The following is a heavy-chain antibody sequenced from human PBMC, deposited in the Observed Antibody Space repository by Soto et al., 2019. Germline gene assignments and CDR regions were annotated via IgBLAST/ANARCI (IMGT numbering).Heavy chain of an antibody. Sequence: EVQLVESGGGLVKPGGSLRLSCTAYNAWMNWVRQAPGKGLEWVGRIKSKTHGGTIDYAAPVKGRFTILRDDSENKVHLQMNSLRIEDTAVYYCTTGLYDTGGLDHWGQGTLVTVSS. CDR2: IKSKTHGGTI. D-gene: IGHD3-22*01. J-gene: IGHJ4*02. V-gene: IGHV3-15*07. CDR3: TTGLYDTGGLDH. CDR1: NAW.